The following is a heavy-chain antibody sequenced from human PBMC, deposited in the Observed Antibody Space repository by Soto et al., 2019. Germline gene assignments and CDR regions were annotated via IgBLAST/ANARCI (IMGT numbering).Heavy chain of an antibody. Sequence: QVQLVESGGGLVKPGGSLRLSCAASGFTFSDYYMSWIRQAPGKGLEWVSYISSRSSTIFYADSVKGRFTISWDNVKNSLYLHMNSLSAEDTAVYYCASGTNGAFFVYWGQGILVTVSS. V-gene: IGHV3-11*01. D-gene: IGHD2-8*01. CDR3: ASGTNGAFFVY. CDR2: ISSRSSTI. CDR1: GFTFSDYY. J-gene: IGHJ4*02.